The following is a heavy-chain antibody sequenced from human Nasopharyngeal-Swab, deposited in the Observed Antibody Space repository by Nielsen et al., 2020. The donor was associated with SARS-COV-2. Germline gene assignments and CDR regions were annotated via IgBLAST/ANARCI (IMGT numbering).Heavy chain of an antibody. CDR3: AKYLGSGSYQAFCDY. CDR1: GFTFSSYS. CDR2: IGAAGNT. D-gene: IGHD1-26*01. J-gene: IGHJ4*01. V-gene: IGHV3-23*01. Sequence: GESLKISCAASGFTFSSYSMNWVRQAPGMGLEWVSVIGAAGNTIYADSVKGRFTISRDNSKNTVYLQMNSLRAEDTAVYYCAKYLGSGSYQAFCDYWGHGTLVTVSS.